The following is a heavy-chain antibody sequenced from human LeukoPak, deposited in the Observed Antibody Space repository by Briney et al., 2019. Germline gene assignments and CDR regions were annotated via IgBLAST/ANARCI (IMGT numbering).Heavy chain of an antibody. CDR3: ARHGTYCSSTSCYSDAFDI. V-gene: IGHV4-39*01. Sequence: PSETLSLTGTVSGGSISSSSYYWGWIRQPPGKGLEWIGNIYYSGSTYYNPSLKSRVTISVDTSKNQFSLKLSSVTAADTAVYYCARHGTYCSSTSCYSDAFDIWGQGTMVTVSS. D-gene: IGHD2-2*01. CDR2: IYYSGST. CDR1: GGSISSSSYY. J-gene: IGHJ3*02.